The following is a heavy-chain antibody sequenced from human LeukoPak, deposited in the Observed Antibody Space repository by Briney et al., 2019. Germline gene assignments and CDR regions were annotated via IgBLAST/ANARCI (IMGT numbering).Heavy chain of an antibody. CDR1: GGSFSGYS. Sequence: SETLSLTCAVYGGSFSGYSWSWIRQPPGKGLEWIGEINHSGSTNYNPSLKSRVTISVDTSKNQFSLKLSSVTAADTAVYYCARADYSDSGTYFYSDYWGQGTLVTVSS. CDR3: ARADYSDSGTYFYSDY. J-gene: IGHJ4*02. D-gene: IGHD3-10*01. CDR2: INHSGST. V-gene: IGHV4-34*01.